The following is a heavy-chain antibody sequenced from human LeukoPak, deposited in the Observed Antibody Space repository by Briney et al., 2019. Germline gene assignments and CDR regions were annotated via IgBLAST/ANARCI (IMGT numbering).Heavy chain of an antibody. V-gene: IGHV5-51*01. D-gene: IGHD5-18*01. CDR1: GYSLTNYW. J-gene: IGHJ4*02. Sequence: GESLKISCKGSGYSLTNYWLGWVRQMPGKGLEWMGITYPNDSDTRYSPPFQGLVTISADKSISTAYLQWSSLKASDTAMYYCARHRGYNYGYSDYWGQGTLVTVSS. CDR2: TYPNDSDT. CDR3: ARHRGYNYGYSDY.